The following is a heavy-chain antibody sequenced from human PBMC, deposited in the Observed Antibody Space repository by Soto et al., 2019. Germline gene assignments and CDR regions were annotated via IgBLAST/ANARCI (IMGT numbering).Heavy chain of an antibody. CDR2: INAGYGNT. J-gene: IGHJ4*02. CDR3: ARDTGDGTFDF. V-gene: IGHV1-3*01. CDR1: GYTFSSYA. Sequence: ASVKVSCKASGYTFSSYAMHWVRQAPGQRLEWMGWINAGYGNTKSSQKFQDRVTISRDTSASTAYMELTSLRSEDTAVYYCARDTGDGTFDFWGQGTLVTVSA. D-gene: IGHD7-27*01.